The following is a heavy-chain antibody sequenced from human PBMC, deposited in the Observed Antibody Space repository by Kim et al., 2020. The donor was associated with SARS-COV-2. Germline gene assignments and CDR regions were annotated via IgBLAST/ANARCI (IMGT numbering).Heavy chain of an antibody. V-gene: IGHV1-18*01. D-gene: IGHD4-17*01. Sequence: QTPQGRVTMTTDTSTSTAYMELRSLRSDDTAVYYCARELGYGDNGGAFDIWGQGTMVTVSS. J-gene: IGHJ3*02. CDR3: ARELGYGDNGGAFDI.